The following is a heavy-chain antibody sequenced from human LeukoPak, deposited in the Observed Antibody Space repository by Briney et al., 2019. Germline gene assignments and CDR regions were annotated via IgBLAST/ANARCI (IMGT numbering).Heavy chain of an antibody. D-gene: IGHD6-19*01. J-gene: IGHJ4*02. CDR3: ARGPAAGNLLGY. V-gene: IGHV3-7*01. CDR1: GFTSSSYW. CDR2: IKQDGSEK. Sequence: GGSLRLSCAASGFTSSSYWMSWVRQAPGKGLEWVANIKQDGSEKYYVDSVKGRFTISRDNAKNSLFLQMNSLRAEDTAVYYCARGPAAGNLLGYWGQGALVTVSS.